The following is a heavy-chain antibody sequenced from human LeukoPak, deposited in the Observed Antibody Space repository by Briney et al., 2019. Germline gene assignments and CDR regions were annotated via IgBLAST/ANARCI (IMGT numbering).Heavy chain of an antibody. J-gene: IGHJ4*02. CDR3: TRQYSSGRGDFDY. CDR1: GGSISSSSYY. CDR2: IYYSGST. Sequence: PSETVSLTCTVSGGSISSSSYYWGWIRQPPGKGLEWIGSIYYSGSTYYSPPLKSRITISVDTSKNQFSLKMSSVTAADTALYYCTRQYSSGRGDFDYWGQGTLVTVSS. V-gene: IGHV4-39*01. D-gene: IGHD6-19*01.